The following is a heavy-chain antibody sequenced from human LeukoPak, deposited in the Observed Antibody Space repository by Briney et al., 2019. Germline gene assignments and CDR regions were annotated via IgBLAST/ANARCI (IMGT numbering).Heavy chain of an antibody. Sequence: PGGSLRLSCAASGFTLRGYGMHWVRQAPGKGLEWVAVISYDGSNKYYADSVKGRFTISRDNSKNTLYLQMNSLRAEDMAVYYCARDPANDNWFDPWGQGTLVTVSS. CDR3: ARDPANDNWFDP. J-gene: IGHJ5*02. CDR1: GFTLRGYG. CDR2: ISYDGSNK. V-gene: IGHV3-30*19. D-gene: IGHD2-2*01.